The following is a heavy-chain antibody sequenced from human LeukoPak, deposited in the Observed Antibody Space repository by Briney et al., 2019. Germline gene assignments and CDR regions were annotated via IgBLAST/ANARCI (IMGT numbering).Heavy chain of an antibody. CDR2: LTDSSGFT. V-gene: IGHV3-11*05. CDR3: ARDLAADKRAMDV. Sequence: SLRLSCVATGFTFSDYHMIWLRQAPGKGLEWLSYLTDSSGFTNYADSVKGRFTISRDNAKNSLYLQMNSLRADDTAVYYCARDLAADKRAMDVWGQGTTVTVSS. J-gene: IGHJ6*02. CDR1: GFTFSDYH. D-gene: IGHD6-13*01.